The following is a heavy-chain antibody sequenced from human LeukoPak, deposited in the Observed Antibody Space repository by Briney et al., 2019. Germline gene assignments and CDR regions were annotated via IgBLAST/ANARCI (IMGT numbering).Heavy chain of an antibody. V-gene: IGHV3-72*01. CDR2: TRNKANSYTT. CDR1: GFTFSDHY. Sequence: GGSLRLSCAASGFTFSDHYMDWVRQAPGKGLEWVGRTRNKANSYTTEYAASVKGRFTISRGDSKNSLYLQMNSLKTEDTAVYYCASLTYYYDSSDAFDIWGQGTMVTVSP. J-gene: IGHJ3*02. D-gene: IGHD3-22*01. CDR3: ASLTYYYDSSDAFDI.